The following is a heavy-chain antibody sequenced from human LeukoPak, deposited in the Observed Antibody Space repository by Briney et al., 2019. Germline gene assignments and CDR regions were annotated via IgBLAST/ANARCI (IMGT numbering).Heavy chain of an antibody. V-gene: IGHV3-30*04. Sequence: PGRSLRLSCAASGFTFSSYAMHWVRQAPGKGLEWVAVISYDGSNKYYADSVKGRFTISRDNSKNTLYLQMNSLRAEDTAVYYCATYGDYEPYYWGQGTLVTVSS. CDR1: GFTFSSYA. D-gene: IGHD4-17*01. J-gene: IGHJ4*02. CDR2: ISYDGSNK. CDR3: ATYGDYEPYY.